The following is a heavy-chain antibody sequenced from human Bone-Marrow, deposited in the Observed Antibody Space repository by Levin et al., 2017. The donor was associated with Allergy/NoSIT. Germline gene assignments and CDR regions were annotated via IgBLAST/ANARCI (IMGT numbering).Heavy chain of an antibody. Sequence: SCAVSGYSISSDYYWSWIRQLPGKGLEWIGYVSHSGITFYNQSLKSRVTISGDTSKSLFSLNLSSVTAADTAVYYCARGITVFGVVLAVNDAFDIWGQGTMVTVSS. CDR1: GYSISSDYY. V-gene: IGHV4-31*11. CDR2: VSHSGIT. CDR3: ARGITVFGVVLAVNDAFDI. J-gene: IGHJ3*02. D-gene: IGHD3-3*01.